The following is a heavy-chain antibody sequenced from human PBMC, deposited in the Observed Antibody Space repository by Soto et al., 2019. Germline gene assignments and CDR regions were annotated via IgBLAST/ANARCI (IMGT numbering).Heavy chain of an antibody. J-gene: IGHJ4*02. Sequence: PGESLKISCKGSGYSFAGYWITWVRQIPGKGLEWMGRIDPSDSQTYYSPSFRGHVTISAAKSITTVFLQWSSPRASDTAMYYCARQIYDSDSGPNFQYYFDSWGQGTLVTVSS. CDR1: GYSFAGYW. CDR3: ARQIYDSDSGPNFQYYFDS. V-gene: IGHV5-10-1*01. D-gene: IGHD3-22*01. CDR2: IDPSDSQT.